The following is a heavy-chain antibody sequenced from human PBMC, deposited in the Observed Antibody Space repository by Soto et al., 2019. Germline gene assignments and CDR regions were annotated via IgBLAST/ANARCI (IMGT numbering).Heavy chain of an antibody. V-gene: IGHV4-31*03. CDR2: IYYSGDT. CDR1: GVSISHGAYY. CDR3: ARVDSASWLDY. J-gene: IGHJ4*02. D-gene: IGHD6-13*01. Sequence: QVQLQESGPGLVKPSQTLSLTCTVSGVSISHGAYYWSWIRQLPGKGLEWIGYIYYSGDTQYNPSLKIRITVSIDTSKNQFSLKMNSVTAADTAMYFCARVDSASWLDYWGQGTLVTVSS.